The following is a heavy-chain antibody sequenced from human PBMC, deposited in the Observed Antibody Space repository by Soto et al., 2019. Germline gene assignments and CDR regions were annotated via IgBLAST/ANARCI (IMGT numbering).Heavy chain of an antibody. V-gene: IGHV3-23*01. CDR2: ISGTGDST. J-gene: IGHJ4*02. CDR1: GFTFSSYA. CDR3: ANGRVDIVMALFDY. Sequence: EVQLLESGGGLVQPGGSLRLSCAASGFTFSSYAMSWVRQAPGKGLEWVSGISGTGDSTYYADSVKGRFTISRDNSKNTLYLQMNSLRAEDTAVYYCANGRVDIVMALFDYWGQGSLVTVSS. D-gene: IGHD5-12*01.